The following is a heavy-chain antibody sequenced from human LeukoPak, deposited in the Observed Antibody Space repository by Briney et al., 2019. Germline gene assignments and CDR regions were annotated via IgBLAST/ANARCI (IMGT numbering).Heavy chain of an antibody. J-gene: IGHJ4*02. CDR2: IYYSGRT. CDR1: GGSISSGGYY. Sequence: SETLSLTCTVSGGSISSGGYYWSWIRQHPGKGLEWIGYIYYSGRTYYNPSLKSRVTTSEDTSKNQFSLKLSSVTAADTAVYYCARAYLGATFDYWGQGILVTVSS. V-gene: IGHV4-31*03. D-gene: IGHD2-2*02. CDR3: ARAYLGATFDY.